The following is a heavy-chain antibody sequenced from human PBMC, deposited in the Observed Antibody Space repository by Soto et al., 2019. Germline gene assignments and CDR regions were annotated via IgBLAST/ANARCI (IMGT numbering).Heavy chain of an antibody. Sequence: QITLKESGPTLGKPTQTLTLTCSFSGFSLSTSEVGVAWIRQPPGKALEWLALIYWDDDKRYSPSLKNILTIPKDISKNQGVLTMTNMDPVDTATYYGTHKGGRGAGIYVWGQGTTVTVSS. CDR1: GFSLSTSEVG. J-gene: IGHJ6*02. D-gene: IGHD3-16*01. CDR3: THKGGRGAGIYV. V-gene: IGHV2-5*02. CDR2: IYWDDDK.